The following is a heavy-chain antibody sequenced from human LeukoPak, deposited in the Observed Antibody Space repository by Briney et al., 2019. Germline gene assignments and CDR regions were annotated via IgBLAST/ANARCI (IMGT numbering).Heavy chain of an antibody. J-gene: IGHJ3*02. V-gene: IGHV4-38-2*01. CDR2: IYHSGST. CDR3: ARRNYYYDSSAYAFDI. CDR1: GYSISSGYY. D-gene: IGHD3-22*01. Sequence: SETLSLTCAVSGYSISSGYYWGWIRQPPGKGLEWIGSIYHSGSTYYNPPLKSRVTISVDTSKNQFSLKLSSVTAADTAVYYCARRNYYYDSSAYAFDIWGQGTMVTVSS.